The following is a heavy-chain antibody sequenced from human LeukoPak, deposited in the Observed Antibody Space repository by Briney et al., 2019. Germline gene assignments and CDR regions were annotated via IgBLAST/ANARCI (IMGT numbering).Heavy chain of an antibody. CDR2: INPNSGAT. CDR3: AREGRDFGPHKLAGFDC. CDR1: GYTFTDYY. V-gene: IGHV1-2*02. J-gene: IGHJ4*02. D-gene: IGHD1-1*01. Sequence: GASVTVSCKTSGYTFTDYYMHWVRQAPGQGLEWMGWINPNSGATNYVQEFQGRVTMTRDTSVTTAYMELSGLRSDDTAVYYCAREGRDFGPHKLAGFDCWGQGTLVTVAS.